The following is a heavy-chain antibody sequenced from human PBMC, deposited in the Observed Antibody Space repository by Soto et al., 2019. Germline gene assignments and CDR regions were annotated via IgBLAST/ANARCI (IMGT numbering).Heavy chain of an antibody. D-gene: IGHD2-15*01. CDR1: GFDFNNYW. Sequence: HPGGSLRLSCGASGFDFNNYWMHWVRQDPGKGLVWVSRINGDGSDIKYADSVKGRFTISRDNAKNTVYLQMNSLRVEDTAVYYCARAADLLYAFDIWGQGTMVTVSS. J-gene: IGHJ3*02. V-gene: IGHV3-74*03. CDR2: INGDGSDI. CDR3: ARAADLLYAFDI.